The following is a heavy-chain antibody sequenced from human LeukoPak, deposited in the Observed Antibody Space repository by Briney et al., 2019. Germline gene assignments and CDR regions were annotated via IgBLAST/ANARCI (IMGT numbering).Heavy chain of an antibody. Sequence: GGSLRLSCAASGFTFSSYLMHWVRQAPGKGLVWVSRISGDGSTTTYADSVKGRFTSSRDNAKNTLYLQMSSLGVEDTAVYYCAREVVGLAFDYWGQGTLATVSS. CDR2: ISGDGSTT. V-gene: IGHV3-74*01. CDR1: GFTFSSYL. CDR3: AREVVGLAFDY. D-gene: IGHD1-26*01. J-gene: IGHJ4*02.